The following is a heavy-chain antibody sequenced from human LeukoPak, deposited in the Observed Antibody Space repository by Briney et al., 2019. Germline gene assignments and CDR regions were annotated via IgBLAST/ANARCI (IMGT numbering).Heavy chain of an antibody. CDR1: GGSISSYY. CDR3: ARELRYCSSTSCCYFDY. CDR2: IYTSGST. Sequence: SETLSLTCTVSGGSISSYYWSWIRQPAGKGLEWIGRIYTSGSTNYNPSLKSRVTMSVDTSKNQFSLKLSSVTAADTAVYYCARELRYCSSTSCCYFDYWGQGTLVTVSS. J-gene: IGHJ4*02. D-gene: IGHD2-2*01. V-gene: IGHV4-4*07.